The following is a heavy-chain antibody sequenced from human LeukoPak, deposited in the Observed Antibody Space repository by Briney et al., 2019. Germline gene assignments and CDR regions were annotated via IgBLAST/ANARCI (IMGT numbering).Heavy chain of an antibody. V-gene: IGHV3-7*01. J-gene: IGHJ4*02. CDR2: IKQDGSEK. Sequence: GGSLRLSCAASGSTFSDYWMSWVRQAPGKGLEWVANIKQDGSEKNYVDTVKGRFIISRDNAKNSLYLQMNSLRAEDTAVYYCARDSPFGFYWGQGTLVTVSS. CDR1: GSTFSDYW. D-gene: IGHD3-10*01. CDR3: ARDSPFGFY.